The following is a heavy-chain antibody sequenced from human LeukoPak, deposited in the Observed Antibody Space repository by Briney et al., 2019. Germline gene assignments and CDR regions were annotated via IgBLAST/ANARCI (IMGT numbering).Heavy chain of an antibody. D-gene: IGHD3-3*01. CDR2: IKQDGSEK. CDR3: AKDPEYDFWSGYRVY. J-gene: IGHJ4*02. Sequence: GGSLRLSCAASGFTFSSYWMSWVRQAPGKGLEWVANIKQDGSEKYYVDSVKGRFTISRDNAKNSLYLQMNSLRAEDTAVYYCAKDPEYDFWSGYRVYWGQGTLVTVSS. V-gene: IGHV3-7*01. CDR1: GFTFSSYW.